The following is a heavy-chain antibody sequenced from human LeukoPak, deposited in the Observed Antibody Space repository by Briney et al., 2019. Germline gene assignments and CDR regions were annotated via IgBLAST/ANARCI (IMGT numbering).Heavy chain of an antibody. CDR3: AREPQGDSSGYDAFDI. CDR1: GFTFSSSW. D-gene: IGHD3-22*01. Sequence: TGGSLRLSCAASGFTFSSSWMHWVRQAPGKGLVWVSHIKSDGSGAKYADSVKGRFTISRDNAKNTLFLQMNSLRAEDTAVYYCAREPQGDSSGYDAFDIWGQGTMVTVSS. CDR2: IKSDGSGA. V-gene: IGHV3-74*01. J-gene: IGHJ3*02.